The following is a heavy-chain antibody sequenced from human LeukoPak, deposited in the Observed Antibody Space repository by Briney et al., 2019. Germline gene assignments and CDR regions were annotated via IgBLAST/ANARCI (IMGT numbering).Heavy chain of an antibody. J-gene: IGHJ4*02. D-gene: IGHD6-13*01. Sequence: LSLTCTXAGGSISSYYWSWIRQPPGKGLEWIGCIYYSGSTNYNPSLKSRVTISVDTSKNQFSLKLSSVTAADTAVYYCARSDSSSWYSTVYWGQGTLVTVSS. CDR2: IYYSGST. CDR1: GGSISSYY. CDR3: ARSDSSSWYSTVY. V-gene: IGHV4-59*08.